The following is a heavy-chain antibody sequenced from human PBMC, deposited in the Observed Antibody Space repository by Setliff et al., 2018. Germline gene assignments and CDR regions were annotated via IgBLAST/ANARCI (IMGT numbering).Heavy chain of an antibody. V-gene: IGHV4-39*07. Sequence: SETLSLTCTVSGASLSSGTYYWGWIRQPPGKGLEWIGRIYYRGDTNYNPSLKSRVTISVDTSKNQFSLNLYSVTAADTAVYYCARTSTGRYFDLWGRGTLVTVSS. J-gene: IGHJ2*01. D-gene: IGHD2-2*01. CDR1: GASLSSGTYY. CDR3: ARTSTGRYFDL. CDR2: IYYRGDT.